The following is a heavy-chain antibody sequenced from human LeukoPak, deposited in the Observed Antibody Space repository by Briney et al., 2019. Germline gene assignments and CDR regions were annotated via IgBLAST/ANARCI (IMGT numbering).Heavy chain of an antibody. V-gene: IGHV4-39*01. CDR1: GGSISSSSYY. J-gene: IGHJ4*02. CDR3: ASVYDFWSGYPSRRYFDY. D-gene: IGHD3-3*01. CDR2: IYYSGST. Sequence: SETLSLTCTVSGGSISSSSYYWGWISQPPGKALVWIGSIYYSGSTYYNPSLKSRVTISVDTSKNQFSLKLSSVTAADTAVYYCASVYDFWSGYPSRRYFDYWGQGTLVTVSS.